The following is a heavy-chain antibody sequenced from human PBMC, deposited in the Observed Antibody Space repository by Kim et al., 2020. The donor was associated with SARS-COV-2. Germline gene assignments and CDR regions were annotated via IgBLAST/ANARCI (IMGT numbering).Heavy chain of an antibody. Sequence: GGSLRLSCAASGFTFSSYGMHWVRQAPGKGLEWVAVIWYDGSNKYYADSVKGRFTISRDNSKNTLYLQMNSLRAEDTAVYYCAKGTQPGIAVAGDDYWGQGTLVTVSS. CDR3: AKGTQPGIAVAGDDY. CDR2: IWYDGSNK. D-gene: IGHD6-19*01. V-gene: IGHV3-33*06. J-gene: IGHJ4*02. CDR1: GFTFSSYG.